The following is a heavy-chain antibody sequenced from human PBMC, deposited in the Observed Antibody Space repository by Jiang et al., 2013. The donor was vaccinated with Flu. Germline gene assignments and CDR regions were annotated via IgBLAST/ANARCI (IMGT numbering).Heavy chain of an antibody. D-gene: IGHD3-10*01. V-gene: IGHV4-4*02. CDR3: ARRNIMVQGVARAVAWFDP. CDR1: GGSISNNNW. Sequence: SLTCAVSGGSISNNNWWSWVRQPPGKGLEWIGEIYHYGSTNYNPSLKSRVTISLDKSKNQFSLKLSSVTAADTAVYYCARRNIMVQGVARAVAWFDPWGQGTLVTVSS. J-gene: IGHJ5*02. CDR2: IYHYGST.